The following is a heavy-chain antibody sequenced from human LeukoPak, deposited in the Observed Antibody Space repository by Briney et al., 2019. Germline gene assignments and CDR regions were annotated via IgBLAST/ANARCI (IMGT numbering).Heavy chain of an antibody. CDR1: GFTFSSYS. Sequence: GGSLRLSCAASGFTFSSYSMNWVRQAPGKGLEWVSSISSSSSYIYYADSVKGRFTISRDNAKNSLYLQMNSLRAEDTAVYYCAREWSGWYDYWGQGTLDTVSS. J-gene: IGHJ4*02. D-gene: IGHD6-19*01. V-gene: IGHV3-21*01. CDR3: AREWSGWYDY. CDR2: ISSSSSYI.